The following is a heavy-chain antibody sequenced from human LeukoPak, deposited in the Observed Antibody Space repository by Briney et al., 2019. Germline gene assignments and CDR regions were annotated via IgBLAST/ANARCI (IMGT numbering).Heavy chain of an antibody. CDR1: GFTFDDYA. CDR3: AKGSGEILWSAFDI. J-gene: IGHJ3*02. D-gene: IGHD3-10*01. CDR2: ISWNGGSI. V-gene: IGHV3-9*01. Sequence: GGSLRLSCAASGFTFDDYAMHWVRQAPGKGLEWVSGISWNGGSIGYADSVKGRFTISRDNAKNSLYLQMNSLRAEDTALYYCAKGSGEILWSAFDIWGQGTMVTVSS.